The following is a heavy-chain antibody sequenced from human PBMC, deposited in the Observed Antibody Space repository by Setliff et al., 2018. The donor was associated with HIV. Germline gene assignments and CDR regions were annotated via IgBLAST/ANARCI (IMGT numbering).Heavy chain of an antibody. J-gene: IGHJ3*02. V-gene: IGHV4-39*01. Sequence: SETLSLTCTVSGGSISSSSYYWGWIRQPPGKGLEWIGSIYYSGSTYYNPSLKSRVTISVDTSKNQFSLKLSSVTAADTAVYYCARVYYFDSSGYYQRGDIFDIWGQGTMVTVSS. CDR3: ARVYYFDSSGYYQRGDIFDI. D-gene: IGHD3-22*01. CDR2: IYYSGST. CDR1: GGSISSSSYY.